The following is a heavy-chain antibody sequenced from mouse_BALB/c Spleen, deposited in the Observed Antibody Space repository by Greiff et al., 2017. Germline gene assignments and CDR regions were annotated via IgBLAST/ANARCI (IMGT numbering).Heavy chain of an antibody. CDR1: GYTFTDYA. CDR2: ISTYYGNT. V-gene: IGHV1-67*01. CDR3: ARSLITTVVADYYAMDY. Sequence: VKLMESGPELVRPGVSVKISCKGSGYTFTDYAMHWVKQSHAKSLEWIGVISTYYGNTNYNQKFKGKATMTVDKSSSTAYMELARLTSEDSAIYYCARSLITTVVADYYAMDYWGQGTSVTVSS. D-gene: IGHD1-1*01. J-gene: IGHJ4*01.